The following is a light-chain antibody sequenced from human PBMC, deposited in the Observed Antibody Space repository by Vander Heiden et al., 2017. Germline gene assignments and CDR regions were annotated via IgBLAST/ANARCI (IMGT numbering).Light chain of an antibody. J-gene: IGLJ1*01. CDR1: SSDVGGYNY. V-gene: IGLV2-14*01. Sequence: QSALTQPASASGSPGQSITISCTGTSSDVGGYNYVSWYQQHPGKAPKLMIYEVSNRPSGVSNRFSGSKSGNTASLTISGLQAEDEADYYCSSYTSSSTGVFGTGTKVTVI. CDR2: EVS. CDR3: SSYTSSSTGV.